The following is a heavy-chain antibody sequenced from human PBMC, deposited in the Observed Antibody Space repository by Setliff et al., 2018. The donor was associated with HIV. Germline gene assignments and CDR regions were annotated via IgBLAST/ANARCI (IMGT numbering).Heavy chain of an antibody. CDR1: EDTLNSYT. V-gene: IGHV1-69*02. J-gene: IGHJ4*02. CDR2: TIPVLSMS. CDR3: ATSFCSGVAPFDN. D-gene: IGHD3-10*02. Sequence: SVKVSCKASEDTLNSYTIHWVRQTPGQGLEWMGRTIPVLSMSNFALKFQGRGSIFADKSTSTAYFGLNGLTSEDTAIYYCATSFCSGVAPFDNWGQGPLVTVSS.